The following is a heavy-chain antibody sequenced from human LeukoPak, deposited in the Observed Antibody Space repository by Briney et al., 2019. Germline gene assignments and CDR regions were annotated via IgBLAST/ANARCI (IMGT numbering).Heavy chain of an antibody. CDR3: AGDPPSRGFGVFDY. CDR2: IIPILDAT. V-gene: IGHV1-69*13. J-gene: IGHJ4*02. CDR1: GGTFSGCG. D-gene: IGHD3-10*01. Sequence: ASVKVSCKASGGTFSGCGFIWVRQAPGQGLEWMGGIIPILDATNYAQSFQGRVTITADESTSTAYMELSSLRYEDTAVYYCAGDPPSRGFGVFDYWGQGTLVTVSS.